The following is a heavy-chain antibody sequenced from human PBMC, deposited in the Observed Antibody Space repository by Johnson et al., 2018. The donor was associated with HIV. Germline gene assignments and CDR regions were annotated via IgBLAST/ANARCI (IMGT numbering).Heavy chain of an antibody. V-gene: IGHV3-43*01. CDR3: AKAQGSLPVEIYAFDI. CDR1: GFTFDAYT. D-gene: IGHD1-26*01. J-gene: IGHJ3*02. Sequence: VQLVESGGVVAQIGGSLRLSCAASGFTFDAYTMYWVRQPPGKGLEWVSLIGWDGGSRYYGGSVKGRFTISRDNSKNSLYLQMNSLRTEDTALYYCAKAQGSLPVEIYAFDIWGQGTMVTVSS. CDR2: IGWDGGSR.